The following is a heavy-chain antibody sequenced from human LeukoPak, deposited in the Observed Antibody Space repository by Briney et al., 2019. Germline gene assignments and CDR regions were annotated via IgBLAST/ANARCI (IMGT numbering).Heavy chain of an antibody. CDR1: GFTFSSYE. CDR2: ISSSGSNT. J-gene: IGHJ4*02. V-gene: IGHV3-48*03. D-gene: IGHD5-18*01. CDR3: ASGYMYGGDF. Sequence: GGSLRLSCAASGFTFSSYEMHWVRQAPGKGLEWVSHISSSGSNTHYTDSVKGRFTISRDNARNSLYMQMNSLRVEDTAVYYCASGYMYGGDFWGQGTLVTVSS.